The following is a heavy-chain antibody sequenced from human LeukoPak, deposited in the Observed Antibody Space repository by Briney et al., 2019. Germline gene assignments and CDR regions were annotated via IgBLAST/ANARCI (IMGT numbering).Heavy chain of an antibody. CDR3: ARSEGDSSGWYEDY. D-gene: IGHD6-19*01. J-gene: IGHJ4*02. CDR1: GFTFSSYW. Sequence: GGSLRLSCAASGFTFSSYWMSWVRQAPGKGLEWVANIKQDGSEKYYVDSVKGRFTISRDNAKNSLYLQMNSLRAEDTAVYYCARSEGDSSGWYEDYWGQGTLVTVSS. CDR2: IKQDGSEK. V-gene: IGHV3-7*01.